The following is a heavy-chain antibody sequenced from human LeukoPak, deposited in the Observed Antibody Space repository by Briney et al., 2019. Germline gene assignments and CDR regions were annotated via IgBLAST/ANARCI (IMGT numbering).Heavy chain of an antibody. CDR3: AKDPGPRSRATVTTGPPYYFDY. CDR2: ISGSGGST. J-gene: IGHJ4*02. V-gene: IGHV3-23*01. Sequence: GGSLRLSCAASGFTFGSYAMSWVRQAPGKGREWVSAISGSGGSTYYADSVKGRFTISRDNSKRTLYLQMNSLRAEDTAVYYCAKDPGPRSRATVTTGPPYYFDYWGQGTLVTVSS. CDR1: GFTFGSYA. D-gene: IGHD4-11*01.